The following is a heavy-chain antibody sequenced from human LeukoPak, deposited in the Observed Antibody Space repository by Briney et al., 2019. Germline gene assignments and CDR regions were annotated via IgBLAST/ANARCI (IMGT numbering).Heavy chain of an antibody. D-gene: IGHD3-22*01. J-gene: IGHJ6*03. Sequence: PGGSLRLSCAASGFTFSSYGMHWVRQAPGKGLEWVAFIRYDGSNKYYADSVKGRFTISRDNSKNTLYLQMNSLRAEDTAVYYCAKDNYYDSSGYYYVAYYYYMDVWGKGTTVTVSS. CDR3: AKDNYYDSSGYYYVAYYYYMDV. CDR2: IRYDGSNK. CDR1: GFTFSSYG. V-gene: IGHV3-30*02.